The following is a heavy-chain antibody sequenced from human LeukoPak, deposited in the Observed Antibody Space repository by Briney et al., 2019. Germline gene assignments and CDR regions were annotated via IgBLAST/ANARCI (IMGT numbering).Heavy chain of an antibody. CDR2: MNPNSGNT. CDR1: GYTFTSYD. J-gene: IGHJ4*02. V-gene: IGHV1-8*01. CDR3: ARGSVSTGDFDY. D-gene: IGHD7-27*01. Sequence: ASVKVSCKASGYTFTSYDINWVRQATGQGHEWMGWMNPNSGNTGYAQKFQGRVTMTRNTSISTAYMELSSLRSEDTAVYYCARGSVSTGDFDYWGQGTLVTVSS.